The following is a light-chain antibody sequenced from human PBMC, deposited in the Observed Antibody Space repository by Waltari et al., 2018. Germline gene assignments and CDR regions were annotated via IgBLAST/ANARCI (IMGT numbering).Light chain of an antibody. CDR1: QYISTY. Sequence: DFQLTQSPSSLSASFGDRVTITCRASQYISTYLNWYQQKPGKGPKLLIYAASTLQSGVPSRFSGSGSGTDFTFTISSLQLEDFATYYCQQSYDTPRTFGQGTKVEVK. CDR3: QQSYDTPRT. V-gene: IGKV1-39*01. J-gene: IGKJ1*01. CDR2: AAS.